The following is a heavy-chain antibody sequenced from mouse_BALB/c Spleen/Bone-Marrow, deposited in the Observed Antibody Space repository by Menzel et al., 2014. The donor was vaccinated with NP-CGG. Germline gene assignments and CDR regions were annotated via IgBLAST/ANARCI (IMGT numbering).Heavy chain of an antibody. Sequence: LQQSGADLVKPGASVKMSCKASGYTFTSYNIHRVKQTPGQGLEWIGTIYPGNGDTSYNQKFKGKATLTADKSSSTAYMQLSSLTSEDSAVYYCAIEGSYGNYGRFAYWGQGTLVTVSA. D-gene: IGHD2-1*01. CDR2: IYPGNGDT. V-gene: IGHV1-12*01. CDR1: GYTFTSYN. CDR3: AIEGSYGNYGRFAY. J-gene: IGHJ3*01.